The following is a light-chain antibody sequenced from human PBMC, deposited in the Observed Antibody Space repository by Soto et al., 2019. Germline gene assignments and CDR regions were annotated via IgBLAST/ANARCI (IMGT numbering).Light chain of an antibody. V-gene: IGKV1D-12*01. J-gene: IGKJ4*01. CDR2: VAS. CDR3: QQSKSCPLT. Sequence: DIQMPQSNYSLSASLGDRFTITCLASQDITTWLTWYQQKPGKAPKLLIYVASSLESGVPSRFSGSGSGTDFSLTISSLQPEDVATYYCQQSKSCPLTFGGGTKVDIK. CDR1: QDITTW.